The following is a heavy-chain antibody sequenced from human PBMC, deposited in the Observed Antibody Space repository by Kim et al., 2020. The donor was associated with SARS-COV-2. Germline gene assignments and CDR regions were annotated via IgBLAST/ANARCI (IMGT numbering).Heavy chain of an antibody. CDR3: AKDQEWELHYYYYGMDG. J-gene: IGHJ6*01. CDR2: ISYDGSNR. Sequence: GGSLRLSCAASGFTFSSYGMHWVRQAPGKGLEWVAVISYDGSNRYYADSVKGRFTISRDNSKNTLYLQMNSLRAEDTAVYYCAKDQEWELHYYYYGMDG. D-gene: IGHD1-26*01. V-gene: IGHV3-30*18. CDR1: GFTFSSYG.